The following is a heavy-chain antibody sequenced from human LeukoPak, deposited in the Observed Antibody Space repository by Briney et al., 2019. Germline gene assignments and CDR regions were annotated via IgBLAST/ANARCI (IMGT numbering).Heavy chain of an antibody. CDR3: AKAYCSGGSCYSDYYYGMDV. V-gene: IGHV4-4*02. CDR2: IYHSGST. CDR1: GGSISSSNW. J-gene: IGHJ6*02. D-gene: IGHD2-15*01. Sequence: SETLSLTCAVSGGSISSSNWWSWVRQPPGKGLEWIGEIYHSGSTNYNPSLKSRVTISVDKSKNQFSLKLSSVTAADTAVYYCAKAYCSGGSCYSDYYYGMDVWGQGTTVTVSS.